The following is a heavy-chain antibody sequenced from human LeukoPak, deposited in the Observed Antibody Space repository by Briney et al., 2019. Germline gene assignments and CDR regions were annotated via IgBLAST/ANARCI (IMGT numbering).Heavy chain of an antibody. V-gene: IGHV3-7*01. J-gene: IGHJ4*02. Sequence: GGSLRLSCAASGFTFSSYWMSWVRQAPGKGLGWVANIKQDGSEKYYVDSVKGRFTISRDNAKNTLYLQMDSLGVDDTAVYYCVREGRDTTIDYWGQGTLVTVSS. CDR2: IKQDGSEK. D-gene: IGHD1-1*01. CDR1: GFTFSSYW. CDR3: VREGRDTTIDY.